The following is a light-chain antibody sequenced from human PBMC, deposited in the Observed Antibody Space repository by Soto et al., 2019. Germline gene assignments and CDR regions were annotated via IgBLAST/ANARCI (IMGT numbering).Light chain of an antibody. CDR1: QSVAKY. Sequence: DIQMTQSPSSLSASVGYRVTITCRATQSVAKYVNWYQQKPGQAPNLLIYTSSNLQSGVPSRFTGSGFATDFTLTISSLQPEDFASYYCQQSYSTPWTFGQGTKV. CDR3: QQSYSTPWT. V-gene: IGKV1-39*01. J-gene: IGKJ1*01. CDR2: TSS.